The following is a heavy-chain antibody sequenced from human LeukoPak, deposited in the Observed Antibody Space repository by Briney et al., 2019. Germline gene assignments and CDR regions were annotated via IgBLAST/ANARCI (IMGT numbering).Heavy chain of an antibody. V-gene: IGHV1-46*01. CDR1: GYTFTSYY. CDR2: INPSGGST. CDR3: ATAGYCSSTSCYFGWFDP. Sequence: AASVKVSCKASGYTFTSYYMHWVRQAPGQGLEWMGIINPSGGSTSYAQKFQGRVTMTEDTSTDTAYMELSSLRSEDTAVYYCATAGYCSSTSCYFGWFDPWGQGTLVTVSS. D-gene: IGHD2-2*01. J-gene: IGHJ5*02.